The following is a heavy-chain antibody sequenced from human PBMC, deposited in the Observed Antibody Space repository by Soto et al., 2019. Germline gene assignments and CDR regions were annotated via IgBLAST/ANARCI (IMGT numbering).Heavy chain of an antibody. Sequence: ASVKACCKDSGYTFTGYYMHCLPHENGKGLEWMGWINPNSGGTNYAQKFQGWVTMTRDTSISTAYMELSRLRSDDTAVYYCARDGSGWYGGGDAFDIWGQGTMVTVSS. D-gene: IGHD6-19*01. CDR1: GYTFTGYY. CDR2: INPNSGGT. V-gene: IGHV1-2*04. CDR3: ARDGSGWYGGGDAFDI. J-gene: IGHJ3*02.